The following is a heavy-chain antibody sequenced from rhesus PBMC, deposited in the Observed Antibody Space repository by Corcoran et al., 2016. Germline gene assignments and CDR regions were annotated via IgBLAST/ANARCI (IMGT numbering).Heavy chain of an antibody. CDR3: AKDNYGYDY. CDR1: GGSISSSY. Sequence: QLQLQESGPGLVKPSETLSVTCAVSGGSISSSYWSWIRQAPGTGLEWIGYIYGSGSSTNYNPYRKSRVTLSVDTSKNQFSLKLSSVTAADTAVYYCAKDNYGYDYWGQGVLVTVSS. V-gene: IGHV4-169*01. CDR2: IYGSGSST. D-gene: IGHD5-36*01. J-gene: IGHJ4*01.